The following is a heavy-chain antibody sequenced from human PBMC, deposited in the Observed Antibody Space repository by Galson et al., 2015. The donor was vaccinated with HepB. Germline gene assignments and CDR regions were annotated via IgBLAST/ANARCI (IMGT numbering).Heavy chain of an antibody. V-gene: IGHV3-33*01. CDR1: GFTFSTYG. CDR3: ARDLYQFDYYYGMDI. J-gene: IGHJ6*02. CDR2: IWYDGSKK. Sequence: SLRLSCAASGFTFSTYGMHWVRQAPGKGLEWVAIIWYDGSKKSYADSVKGRFTLSRDNSRNTLSLQMDSLRAEDTAVYYCARDLYQFDYYYGMDIWGHGTTVTVSS. D-gene: IGHD2-8*01.